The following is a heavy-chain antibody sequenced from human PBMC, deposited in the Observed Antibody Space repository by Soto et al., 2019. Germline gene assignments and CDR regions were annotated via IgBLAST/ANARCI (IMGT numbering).Heavy chain of an antibody. D-gene: IGHD4-17*01. V-gene: IGHV3-23*01. CDR2: ITASGDYR. J-gene: IGHJ4*02. Sequence: EVQLLESGGGLVQPGGSLRLSCAASGFTFSSFAMSWVRQAPGKGLEWVSGITASGDYRYYADSVKGRFTISRDNSKNTMDMQMNSLRVEDTAVFYCAKDYGDYWDPLDYWGQGTLVTVSS. CDR3: AKDYGDYWDPLDY. CDR1: GFTFSSFA.